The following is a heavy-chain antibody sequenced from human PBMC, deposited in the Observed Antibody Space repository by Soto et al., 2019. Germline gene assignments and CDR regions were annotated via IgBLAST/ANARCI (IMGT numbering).Heavy chain of an antibody. Sequence: GGSLRLSCAASGFTFSSYSMNWVRQAPGKGLEWVSSISSSSSYIYYADSVKGRFTISRDNAKNSLYLQMNSLRAEDTAVYYCARVVVVAATPNAFDIWGQGTMVTVSS. V-gene: IGHV3-21*01. J-gene: IGHJ3*02. CDR2: ISSSSSYI. CDR1: GFTFSSYS. D-gene: IGHD2-15*01. CDR3: ARVVVVAATPNAFDI.